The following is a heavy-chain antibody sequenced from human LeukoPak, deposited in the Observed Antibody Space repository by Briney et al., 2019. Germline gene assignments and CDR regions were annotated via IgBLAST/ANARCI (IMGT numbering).Heavy chain of an antibody. D-gene: IGHD4-17*01. Sequence: SETLSLTCTVSGGSISSYYWSWIRQPPGKGLEWIGYFYYSGSTNYNPSLKSRVTISVDTSKNQFSLKLSSVTAADMAVYYCARDRGIEGYYGDYYFDYWGQGTLVTVSS. CDR1: GGSISSYY. V-gene: IGHV4-59*12. J-gene: IGHJ4*02. CDR3: ARDRGIEGYYGDYYFDY. CDR2: FYYSGST.